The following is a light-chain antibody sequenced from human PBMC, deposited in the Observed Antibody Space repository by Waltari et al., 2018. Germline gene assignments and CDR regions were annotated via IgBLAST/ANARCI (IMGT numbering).Light chain of an antibody. CDR2: TNN. Sequence: QSVLTHSPAASWPPGPSLTISCSGSHPSCANNTVNWYKQVPGTAPKLLISTNNQRPSGVPDRFSGSKSGTSASLASSGLQSEDEADYFCAAWDDSLNGWVFGGGTKLSVL. V-gene: IGLV1-44*01. J-gene: IGLJ3*02. CDR1: HPSCANNT. CDR3: AAWDDSLNGWV.